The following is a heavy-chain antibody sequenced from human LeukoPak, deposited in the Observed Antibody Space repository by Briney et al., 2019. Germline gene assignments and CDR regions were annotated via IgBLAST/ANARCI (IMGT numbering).Heavy chain of an antibody. CDR3: ARAGSWAYWFLDL. V-gene: IGHV4-59*01. J-gene: IGHJ2*01. CDR1: GGSISSYY. CDR2: IYYSGST. Sequence: PSETLSLTCTVSGGSISSYYWSWIRQPPGKGLELIGYIYYSGSTDYNPSLKSRVTISVDTSKNQFSLKLSSVTAADTAVYYCARAGSWAYWFLDLWGRGTLVTVSS. D-gene: IGHD1-26*01.